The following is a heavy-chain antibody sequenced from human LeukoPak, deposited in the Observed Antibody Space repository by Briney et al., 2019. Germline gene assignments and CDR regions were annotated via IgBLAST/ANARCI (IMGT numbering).Heavy chain of an antibody. CDR2: IKQDGSEK. V-gene: IGHV3-7*01. Sequence: PGGSLRLSCAASGFTFSSYWMSWVRQAPGKGLEWVANIKQDGSEKYYVGSVKGRFTISRDNAKNSLYLQMNSLRAEDTAVYYYARGPNYYYDSSGYSYRGQGTLVTVSS. CDR1: GFTFSSYW. CDR3: ARGPNYYYDSSGYSY. J-gene: IGHJ4*02. D-gene: IGHD3-22*01.